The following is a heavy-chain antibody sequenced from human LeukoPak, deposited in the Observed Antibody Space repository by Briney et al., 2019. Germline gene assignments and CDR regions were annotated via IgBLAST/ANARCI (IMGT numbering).Heavy chain of an antibody. V-gene: IGHV4-59*01. CDR1: GFTFSSNA. J-gene: IGHJ6*03. Sequence: GSLRLSCAASGFTFSSNAMTWVRQAPGKGLEWIGYIYYSGSTNYNPSLKSRVTISVDTSKNQFSLKLSSVTAADTAVYYCARDAGGSGSYYNYYYYMDVWGKGTTVTISS. CDR3: ARDAGGSGSYYNYYYYMDV. D-gene: IGHD3-10*01. CDR2: IYYSGST.